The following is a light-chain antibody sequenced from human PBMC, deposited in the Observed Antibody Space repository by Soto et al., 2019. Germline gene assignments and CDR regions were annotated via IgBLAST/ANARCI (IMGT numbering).Light chain of an antibody. J-gene: IGLJ1*01. CDR3: SSYTSSDTYF. V-gene: IGLV2-14*01. CDR2: DVS. Sequence: LTQPASVSGSPGQSITISCTGTSSDVGGYNHVSWYQQHPGRAPKLMIYDVSNRPSGASNRFSGSKSGSTASLTISALQAEDEAEYYCSSYTSSDTYFFGTGTKVTVL. CDR1: SSDVGGYNH.